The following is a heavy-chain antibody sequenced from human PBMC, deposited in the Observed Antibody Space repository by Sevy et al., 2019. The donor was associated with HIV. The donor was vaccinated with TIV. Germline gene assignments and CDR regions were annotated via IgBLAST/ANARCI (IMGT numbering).Heavy chain of an antibody. CDR3: ANSRGRFEGSSWLYYYYLMDV. CDR2: MSGSGGII. CDR1: GFSFSDSY. Sequence: GGSLRLSCAASGFSFSDSYMSWIRQAPGKGLEWLSYMSGSGGIIYYADSVKGRFTIARDNSKDTLYLQMNSLRLEDTAVYYCANSRGRFEGSSWLYYYYLMDVWGQGTTVTVSS. J-gene: IGHJ6*02. D-gene: IGHD6-13*01. V-gene: IGHV3-11*04.